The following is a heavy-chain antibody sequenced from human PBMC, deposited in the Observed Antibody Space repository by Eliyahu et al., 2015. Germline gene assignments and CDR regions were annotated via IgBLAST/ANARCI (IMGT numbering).Heavy chain of an antibody. Sequence: EVQLLESGGGLVQPGGSLRLSCXASGFPFSIYAMTWVRQAPGKGVEWVSGISGSGGSTYYADSVKGRFTISRDNSKNTLYLQMNSLRAEDTAVYYCAKYSSGWRGNFDYWGQGTLVTVSS. CDR2: ISGSGGST. CDR3: AKYSSGWRGNFDY. D-gene: IGHD6-19*01. V-gene: IGHV3-23*01. CDR1: GFPFSIYA. J-gene: IGHJ4*02.